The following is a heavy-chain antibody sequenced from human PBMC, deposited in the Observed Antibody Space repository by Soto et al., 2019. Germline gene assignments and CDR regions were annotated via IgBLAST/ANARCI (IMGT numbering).Heavy chain of an antibody. CDR2: IKQDGSEK. CDR1: GFTFSGYW. CDR3: ARIRDPGYYFDY. V-gene: IGHV3-7*01. Sequence: GGSLRLSCAASGFTFSGYWMSWVRQTPGKGLEWVATIKQDGSEKYYVDSVKGRFTISRDNAESSLYLQVSSLRAEDTAVYYCARIRDPGYYFDYWGQGTLVTVSS. J-gene: IGHJ4*02.